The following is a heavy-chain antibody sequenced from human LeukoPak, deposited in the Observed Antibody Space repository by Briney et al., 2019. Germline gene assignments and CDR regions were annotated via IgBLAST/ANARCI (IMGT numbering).Heavy chain of an antibody. J-gene: IGHJ5*02. V-gene: IGHV1-2*02. CDR1: GYTFTGYY. Sequence: ASVKVSCKASGYTFTGYYMHWVRQAPGHGLEWMGWINPNSGGTNYAQKFQGRVTMTRDTSISTAYMELSRLRSDDTAVYYCAVFVDTAMVVWFDPWGQGTLVTVSS. CDR3: AVFVDTAMVVWFDP. D-gene: IGHD5-18*01. CDR2: INPNSGGT.